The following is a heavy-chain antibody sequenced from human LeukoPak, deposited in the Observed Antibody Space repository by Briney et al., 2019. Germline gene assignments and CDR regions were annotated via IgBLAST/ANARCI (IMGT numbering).Heavy chain of an antibody. CDR3: ARDRMDSGYDTAV. CDR2: IYYSGST. V-gene: IGHV4-39*07. Sequence: ETLSLTCTVSGDSISSSSYYWGWIRQPPGKGLEWVGSIYYSGSTYYNPSLKSRVTISVDTSKNQFSLKLSSVTAADTAVYYCARDRMDSGYDTAVWGQGTLVTVSS. CDR1: GDSISSSSYY. D-gene: IGHD5-12*01. J-gene: IGHJ4*02.